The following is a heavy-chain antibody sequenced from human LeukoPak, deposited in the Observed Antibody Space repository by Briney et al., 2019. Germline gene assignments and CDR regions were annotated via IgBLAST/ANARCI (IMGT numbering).Heavy chain of an antibody. CDR3: ASQFLLPFDY. CDR1: GDTFGSYA. Sequence: SVKVSCKAPGDTFGSYAISWVRQAHGQGLEWMGRTIPILGIAKYAQKFQGRLTIAADTSTSTAYMELTNLRSDDTAVYYCASQFLLPFDYWGRGTLVTVSS. J-gene: IGHJ4*02. V-gene: IGHV1-69*04. CDR2: TIPILGIA. D-gene: IGHD3-22*01.